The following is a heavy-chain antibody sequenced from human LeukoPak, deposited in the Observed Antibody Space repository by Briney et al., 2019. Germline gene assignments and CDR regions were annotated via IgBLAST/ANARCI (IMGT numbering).Heavy chain of an antibody. CDR1: GFTVSSNY. CDR2: IYSGGST. J-gene: IGHJ4*02. V-gene: IGHV3-53*04. CDR3: ARGLPGYCSGGSCYLGVSPFDY. D-gene: IGHD2-15*01. Sequence: PGGSLRLSCAASGFTVSSNYMSWVRQAPGKGLEWVSVIYSGGSTYYADSVKGRFTISRHNSKNTLYLQMSSLRSEDTAVYYCARGLPGYCSGGSCYLGVSPFDYWGQGTLVTVSS.